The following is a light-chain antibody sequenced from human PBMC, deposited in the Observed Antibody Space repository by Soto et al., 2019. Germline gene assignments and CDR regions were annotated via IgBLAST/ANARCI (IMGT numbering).Light chain of an antibody. J-gene: IGKJ1*01. CDR1: QSISSW. V-gene: IGKV1-5*03. CDR3: QQYNSYPWT. CDR2: KAS. Sequence: DIQMTQSPFTLSASVGDRVTITCRASQSISSWLAWYQQKPGKAPKLLIYKASTLESGVPSNFSGSGSWTEFTLTISSLQPEDFATYYCQQYNSYPWTFGQGTKVDI.